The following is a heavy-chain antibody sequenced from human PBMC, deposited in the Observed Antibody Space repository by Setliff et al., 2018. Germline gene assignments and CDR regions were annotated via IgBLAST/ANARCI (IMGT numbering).Heavy chain of an antibody. CDR3: ARHGTGGDAFDI. CDR1: GYSISSGYY. CDR2: IYHSGST. V-gene: IGHV4-38-2*01. D-gene: IGHD3-16*01. Sequence: PSETLSLTCAVSGYSISSGYYWGWIRQPPGKGLEWIGSIYHSGSTYYNPSLKSRVTISVDTSKNQFSLKLSSVTAADTAVYYCARHGTGGDAFDIWGQGTMVTVSS. J-gene: IGHJ3*02.